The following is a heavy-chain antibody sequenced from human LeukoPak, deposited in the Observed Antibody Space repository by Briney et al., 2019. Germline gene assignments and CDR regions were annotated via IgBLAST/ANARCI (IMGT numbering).Heavy chain of an antibody. CDR2: IYYSGST. D-gene: IGHD2-15*01. CDR3: ARVGVDDALKDIVGYYYMDV. Sequence: SETLSLTCTASGGSISSSSYYWGWIRQPPGKGLEWIGYIYYSGSTNYNPSLKSRVTISVDTAKNQFSLKLSSVIAADTGVYYCARVGVDDALKDIVGYYYMDVWGKGTTVTISS. V-gene: IGHV4-61*05. J-gene: IGHJ6*03. CDR1: GGSISSSSYY.